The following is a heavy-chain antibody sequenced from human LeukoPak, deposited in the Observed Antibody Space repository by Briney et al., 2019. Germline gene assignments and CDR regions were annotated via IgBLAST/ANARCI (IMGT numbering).Heavy chain of an antibody. CDR1: GGSISSYY. J-gene: IGHJ3*02. CDR3: ARQGGTAARLSAFDI. Sequence: SETLSLTCTVSGGSISSYYWSWIRQPPGKGLEWIGYFYYSGSTNYNPSLKSRVTISVDTSKNQSSLKLSSVTAADTALYYCARQGGTAARLSAFDIWGQGTMVTVSS. D-gene: IGHD6-6*01. V-gene: IGHV4-59*08. CDR2: FYYSGST.